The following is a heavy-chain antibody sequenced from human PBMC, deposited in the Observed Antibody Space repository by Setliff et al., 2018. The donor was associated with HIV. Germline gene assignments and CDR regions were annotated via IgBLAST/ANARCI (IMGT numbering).Heavy chain of an antibody. CDR3: ARGGDQGFDP. V-gene: IGHV4-31*03. CDR2: IYNSGRT. CDR1: GGSINTADYY. J-gene: IGHJ5*02. Sequence: KPSETLSLTCTVSGGSINTADYYWTWIRQHPEKGLEWIGYIYNSGRTYYNPSLKSRITISIDTSKNQFSLHLNSVIAADTAVYYCARGGDQGFDPWGQGNLVTVSS. D-gene: IGHD2-21*02.